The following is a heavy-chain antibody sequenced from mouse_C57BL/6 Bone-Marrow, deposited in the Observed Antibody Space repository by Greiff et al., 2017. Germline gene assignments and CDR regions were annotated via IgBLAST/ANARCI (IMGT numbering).Heavy chain of an antibody. CDR1: GFTFSSYG. V-gene: IGHV5-6*01. J-gene: IGHJ3*01. CDR3: ARQKAPRWFAY. Sequence: EVQLMESGGDLVKPGGSLTLSCAASGFTFSSYGMSWVRQTPDKRLEWVATISSGGSYTYYPDSVKGRFTISRDNAKNTLYLQMSSLKSEDTARYYCARQKAPRWFAYWGQGTLVTVSA. D-gene: IGHD1-3*01. CDR2: ISSGGSYT.